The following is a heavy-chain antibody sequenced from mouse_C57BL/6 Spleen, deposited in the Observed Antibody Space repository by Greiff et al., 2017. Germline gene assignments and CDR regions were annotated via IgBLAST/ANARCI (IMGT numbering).Heavy chain of an antibody. CDR1: GYTFTSYG. V-gene: IGHV1-81*01. J-gene: IGHJ2*01. CDR2: IYPRSGNT. D-gene: IGHD1-1*01. CDR3: ARPTVVPYFDY. Sequence: QVQLQQSGAELARPGASVKLSCKASGYTFTSYGISWVKQRTGQGLEWIGEIYPRSGNTYYNEKFKGKATLTVDKSSSTAYMELRSLTSEDSAVYFCARPTVVPYFDYWGQGTTLTVSS.